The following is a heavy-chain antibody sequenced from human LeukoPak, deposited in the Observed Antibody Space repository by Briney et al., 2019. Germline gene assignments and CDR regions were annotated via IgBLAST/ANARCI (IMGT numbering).Heavy chain of an antibody. CDR3: ALGAVGMYYFDY. J-gene: IGHJ4*02. Sequence: GASVKVSCKASGYTFTSYDINWVRQATGQGLEWMGWMNPNSGNTGYAQKFQGRVTMTRNTSISTAYMELSSLRSEATAVYYCALGAVGMYYFDYWGQGTLVTVSS. D-gene: IGHD1-26*01. V-gene: IGHV1-8*01. CDR1: GYTFTSYD. CDR2: MNPNSGNT.